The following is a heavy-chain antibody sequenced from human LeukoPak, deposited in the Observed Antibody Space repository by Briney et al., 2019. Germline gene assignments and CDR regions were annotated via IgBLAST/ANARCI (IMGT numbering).Heavy chain of an antibody. CDR3: ARQQGLQNLNFDY. CDR2: ISAYNGNT. D-gene: IGHD4-11*01. CDR1: GYTFTSYG. V-gene: IGHV1-18*01. J-gene: IGHJ4*02. Sequence: ASVKVSCEASGYTFTSYGISWVRQAPGQGLEWMGWISAYNGNTNYAQKFQGRVTMTRDTSTSTVYMELSSLRSEDTAVYYCARQQGLQNLNFDYWGQGTLVTVSS.